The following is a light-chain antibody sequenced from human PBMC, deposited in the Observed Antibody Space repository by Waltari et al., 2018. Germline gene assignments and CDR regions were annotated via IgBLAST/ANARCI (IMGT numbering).Light chain of an antibody. V-gene: IGKV3-15*01. CDR2: GSS. CDR3: QQYSRWPLT. CDR1: QTIYTN. Sequence: DTLMTQSPATLSVSPGEGATLSCRASQTIYTNLAWYQQKPGQVPRLPLYGSSTRATGVPARFSGSGSGTEFTLTISSLQSEDFAVYYCQQYSRWPLTFGGGTKVEIK. J-gene: IGKJ4*01.